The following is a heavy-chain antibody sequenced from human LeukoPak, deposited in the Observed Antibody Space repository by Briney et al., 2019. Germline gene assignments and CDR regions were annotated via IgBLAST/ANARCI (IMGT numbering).Heavy chain of an antibody. V-gene: IGHV3-74*01. J-gene: IGHJ4*02. CDR1: GFTFSSYW. CDR3: ARGTGYGVFDY. Sequence: GGSLRLSCAASGFTFSSYWMHWVRQAPGKGLVWVSRVDSDGSATTYADSVKGRFTISRDNAKNTLYLQMNSLRAEDTAVYYCARGTGYGVFDYWGQGTLVTVSS. D-gene: IGHD4-17*01. CDR2: VDSDGSAT.